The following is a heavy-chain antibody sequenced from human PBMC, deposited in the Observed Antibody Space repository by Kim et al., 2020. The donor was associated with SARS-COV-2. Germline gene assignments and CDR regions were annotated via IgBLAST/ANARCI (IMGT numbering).Heavy chain of an antibody. CDR2: IHQSGIT. D-gene: IGHD3-22*01. Sequence: SETLSLTCAVADHSTSSGYYCGWIRQPPGKGPEWIGSIHQSGITYYNPSIKSRVFISIDTSKNQFSLRLNSVTAADTAVYYCTSKYYYDSSGYYYADWWGQGTLVTVSS. CDR3: TSKYYYDSSGYYYADW. V-gene: IGHV4-38-2*01. J-gene: IGHJ4*02. CDR1: DHSTSSGYY.